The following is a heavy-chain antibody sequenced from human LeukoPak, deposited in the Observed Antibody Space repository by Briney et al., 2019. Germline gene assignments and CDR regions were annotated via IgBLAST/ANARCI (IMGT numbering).Heavy chain of an antibody. D-gene: IGHD2-2*01. J-gene: IGHJ4*02. CDR1: GGTFSSYA. CDR2: IIPMLGTP. CDR3: ASGTTDIVVVPATLRNYYFDY. V-gene: IGHV1-69*06. Sequence: GASVKVSCKASGGTFSSYAISWVRQAPGQGLEWMGGIIPMLGTPNYAQKFQGRVTITADKSTSTAYMDLSSLRSEDTAVYYCASGTTDIVVVPATLRNYYFDYWGQGTLVTVSS.